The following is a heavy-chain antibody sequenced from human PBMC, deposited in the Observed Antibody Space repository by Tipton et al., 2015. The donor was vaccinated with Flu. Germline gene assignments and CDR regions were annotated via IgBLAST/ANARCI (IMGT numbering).Heavy chain of an antibody. CDR1: GYPISSGYI. CDR2: IWHNVRA. CDR3: TRHNTNGGIVVADLDS. V-gene: IGHV4-38-2*01. Sequence: TLSLTCSVSGYPISSGYIWAWIRQPPGKGLEFIGSIWHNVRAYHNPSLKSRVTISIDTSKNQFSPKLSSVTAADTAVYYCTRHNTNGGIVVADLDSWGQGTLVTVSS. J-gene: IGHJ4*02. D-gene: IGHD3-16*02.